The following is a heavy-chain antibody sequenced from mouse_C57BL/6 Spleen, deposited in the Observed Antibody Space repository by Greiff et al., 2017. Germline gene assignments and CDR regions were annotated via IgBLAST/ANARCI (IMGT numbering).Heavy chain of an antibody. CDR2: IDPSDSYT. D-gene: IGHD1-1*01. Sequence: QVRLQQPGAELVMPGASVKLSCKASGYTFTSYWMHWVKQRPGQGLDWIGEIDPSDSYTNYNQKFKGKSTLTVDKSSSTAYMQLSSLTSEDSAVYYCARQITTVVVEGFFDYWGQGTTLTVSS. CDR3: ARQITTVVVEGFFDY. V-gene: IGHV1-69*01. J-gene: IGHJ2*01. CDR1: GYTFTSYW.